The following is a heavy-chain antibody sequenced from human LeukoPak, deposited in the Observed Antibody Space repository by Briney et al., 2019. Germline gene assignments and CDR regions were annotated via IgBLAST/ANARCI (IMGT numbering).Heavy chain of an antibody. Sequence: GGSLRLSYAASGFTFSSYAMSWVRQAPGKGLEWVSAISGSGGSTYYADSVKGRFTISRDNSKNTVYLQMSSLRAEDTAIYFCAKAYCSGGDCSRYYWGQGTLVTVSS. D-gene: IGHD2-15*01. CDR2: ISGSGGST. CDR1: GFTFSSYA. V-gene: IGHV3-23*01. J-gene: IGHJ4*02. CDR3: AKAYCSGGDCSRYY.